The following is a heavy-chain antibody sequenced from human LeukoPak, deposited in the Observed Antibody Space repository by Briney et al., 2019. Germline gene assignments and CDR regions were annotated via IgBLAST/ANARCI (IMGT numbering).Heavy chain of an antibody. CDR2: IYGSGMT. V-gene: IGHV3-53*01. D-gene: IGHD4-17*01. Sequence: GGSLRLSCAASGFTVSSNYMSWVRQAPGKGLEWVSVIYGSGMTYYADSVKGRFTISRDNSKNTLYFHMNSLRAEDTAVYYCARDLYGVSHDYWGQGTLVTVSS. CDR3: ARDLYGVSHDY. J-gene: IGHJ4*02. CDR1: GFTVSSNY.